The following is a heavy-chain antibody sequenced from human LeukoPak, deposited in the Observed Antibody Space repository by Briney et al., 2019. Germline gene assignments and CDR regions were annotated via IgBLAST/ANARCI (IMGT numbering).Heavy chain of an antibody. CDR3: ARDRYSTSWYLSAFDI. Sequence: PSETLSLTCSVSTGSISSNYWSWIRQPAGKGLEWIGRIYTTRSTNYNPSLQSRVTMSVDTSRNQFSLKLRSVTAADTAVYYCARDRYSTSWYLSAFDIWGQGTVVTVSS. J-gene: IGHJ3*02. V-gene: IGHV4-4*07. D-gene: IGHD6-13*01. CDR1: TGSISSNY. CDR2: IYTTRST.